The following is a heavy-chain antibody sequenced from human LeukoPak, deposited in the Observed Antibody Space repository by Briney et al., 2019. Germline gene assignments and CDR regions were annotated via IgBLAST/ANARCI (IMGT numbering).Heavy chain of an antibody. CDR1: GGSISSTNW. Sequence: PSETLSLTCGVSGGSISSTNWWSWVRQPPGQGLEWIGEISLTGRTNYNPSLKSRVTISVDTSKNQFSLKLSSVTAADTAVYYCARSPQGTMIGFHFDYWGQGTLVTVSS. V-gene: IGHV4-4*02. D-gene: IGHD2-21*01. J-gene: IGHJ4*02. CDR2: ISLTGRT. CDR3: ARSPQGTMIGFHFDY.